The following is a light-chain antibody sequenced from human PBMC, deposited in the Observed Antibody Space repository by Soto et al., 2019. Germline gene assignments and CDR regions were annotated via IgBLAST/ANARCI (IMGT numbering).Light chain of an antibody. Sequence: DIFMTHSPYALAVSLGERATINCKSSQSILYSSNNHNYLAWYQQKPGQPPRLLIYWASTRESGVPDRFSGSGSGTDFTLTISSLQAEDVAVYYCQQYYSIPWTFGQRTKVDIK. CDR3: QQYYSIPWT. CDR1: QSILYSSNNHNY. CDR2: WAS. V-gene: IGKV4-1*01. J-gene: IGKJ1*01.